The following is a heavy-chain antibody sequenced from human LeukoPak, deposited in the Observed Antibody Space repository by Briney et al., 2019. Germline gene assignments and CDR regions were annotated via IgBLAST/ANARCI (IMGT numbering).Heavy chain of an antibody. J-gene: IGHJ5*02. D-gene: IGHD6-19*01. CDR3: ARRSGYSSGWYVWFDP. CDR2: INHSGST. V-gene: IGHV4-34*01. CDR1: GGSFSGYY. Sequence: SETLSLTCAVYGGSFSGYYWSWIRQPPGKGLEWIGEINHSGSTNYNPSLKSRVTISVDTSKNQFSLKLSSVTAADTAVYYCARRSGYSSGWYVWFDPWGQGTLVTVSS.